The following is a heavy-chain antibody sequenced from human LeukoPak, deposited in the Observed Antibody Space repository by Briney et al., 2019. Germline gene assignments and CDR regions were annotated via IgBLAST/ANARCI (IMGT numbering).Heavy chain of an antibody. J-gene: IGHJ6*03. D-gene: IGHD6-13*01. V-gene: IGHV3-48*03. Sequence: GGSLRLSCAASGFTFSSYEMNWVRQAPGKGLEWVSYISSSGSTIYYADSVKGRFTISRDNAKNSLYLQMNSLRAEDTAVYYCARRTRYSSNWSYYYYYYMDVWGKGTTVTISS. CDR2: ISSSGSTI. CDR3: ARRTRYSSNWSYYYYYYMDV. CDR1: GFTFSSYE.